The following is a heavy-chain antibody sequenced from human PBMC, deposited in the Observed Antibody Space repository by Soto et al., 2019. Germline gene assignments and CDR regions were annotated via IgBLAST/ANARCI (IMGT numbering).Heavy chain of an antibody. Sequence: SETLSLTCAVYGGSFSGYYWTWIRQPPGTGLEWIGEINHSGSTNYNPSLKSRVTISVDTSKNQFSLRLRSVTAADTAVYYCARAASFYYDNTGYYHFDYWGQGSLVTVSS. CDR1: GGSFSGYY. J-gene: IGHJ4*02. CDR2: INHSGST. V-gene: IGHV4-34*01. CDR3: ARAASFYYDNTGYYHFDY. D-gene: IGHD3-22*01.